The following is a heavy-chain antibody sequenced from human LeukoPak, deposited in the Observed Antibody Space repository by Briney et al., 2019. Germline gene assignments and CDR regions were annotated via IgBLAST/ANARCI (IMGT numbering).Heavy chain of an antibody. CDR1: AFTFSTYA. V-gene: IGHV3-23*01. CDR2: ISGSGGRT. CDR3: ARVWFGELLWSYYYMDV. D-gene: IGHD3-10*01. J-gene: IGHJ6*03. Sequence: GGSLRLSCAASAFTFSTYAMTWVRQAPGKGLEWVSAISGSGGRTYYADSVKGRFTISRDNSKNMLYLQMNSLRAEDTAVYYCARVWFGELLWSYYYMDVWGKGTTVTISS.